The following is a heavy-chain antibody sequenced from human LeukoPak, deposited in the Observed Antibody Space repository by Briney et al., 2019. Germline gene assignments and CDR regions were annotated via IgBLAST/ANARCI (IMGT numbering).Heavy chain of an antibody. Sequence: GGSLRLSCAASGFTFSSYWMHWVRQAPGKGLVWVSRINTDGSSTNYADSVKGRFTTSRDNAKNTLYLQMKSLRAEDTAVYYCARAEDCSSTSCPRAFDIWGQGTMVTVSS. D-gene: IGHD2-2*01. CDR3: ARAEDCSSTSCPRAFDI. V-gene: IGHV3-74*01. J-gene: IGHJ3*02. CDR1: GFTFSSYW. CDR2: INTDGSST.